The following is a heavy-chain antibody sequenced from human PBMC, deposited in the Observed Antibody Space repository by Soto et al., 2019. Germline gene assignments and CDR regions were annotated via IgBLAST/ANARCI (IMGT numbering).Heavy chain of an antibody. V-gene: IGHV4-61*01. J-gene: IGHJ3*01. D-gene: IGHD3-10*01. Sequence: QVQLQESGPGLVKPSETLSLTCIVSGDSVSGTTIDSNYWSWVRQPPGKGLEWIGYIHYRGSTNYNPSLKSRVTISADTSKNQFSLRLNSVTAADTAMYFCARECIYASPNCWAYGAFDVWGQGTMVTVSS. CDR1: GDSVSGTTIDSNY. CDR3: ARECIYASPNCWAYGAFDV. CDR2: IHYRGST.